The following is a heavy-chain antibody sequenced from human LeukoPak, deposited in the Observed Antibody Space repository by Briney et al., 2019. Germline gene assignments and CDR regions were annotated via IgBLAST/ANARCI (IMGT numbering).Heavy chain of an antibody. CDR3: AREIRPGNYYYYMDV. CDR1: GGSISSSSYY. V-gene: IGHV4-39*02. CDR2: IYYSGST. Sequence: PSETLSLTCTVSGGSISSSSYYWGWIRQPPGKGLEWIGSIYYSGSTYYNPSLKSRVTISVDMSKNQFSLKLTSVTAADTAVYYCAREIRPGNYYYYMDVWGKGTTVTSSS. J-gene: IGHJ6*03. D-gene: IGHD1-14*01.